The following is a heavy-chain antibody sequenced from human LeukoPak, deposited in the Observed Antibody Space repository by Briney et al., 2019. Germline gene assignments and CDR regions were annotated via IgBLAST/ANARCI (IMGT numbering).Heavy chain of an antibody. D-gene: IGHD5-12*01. CDR1: GGSISSYY. CDR2: IYYSGST. V-gene: IGHV4-59*12. Sequence: SETLSLTCTVSGGSISSYYWSWIRQPPGKGLEWIGYIYYSGSTNYNPSLKSRVTISVDTPKNQFSLKLSSVTAADTAVYYCARGRWGRGYSGYDYWGQGTLVTVSS. J-gene: IGHJ4*02. CDR3: ARGRWGRGYSGYDY.